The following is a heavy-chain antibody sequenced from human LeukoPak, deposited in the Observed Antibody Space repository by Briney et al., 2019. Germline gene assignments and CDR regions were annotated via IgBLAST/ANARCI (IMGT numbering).Heavy chain of an antibody. Sequence: GGSLRLSCAASGFTFQNFDMSWVRQAPGKGLEWVSSISRSGAYAHYADSVKGRFTISRDNSRNRLYLQMDSLRVEDTAIYYCGRDWKLDYWGQGILVTVSS. J-gene: IGHJ4*02. CDR3: GRDWKLDY. V-gene: IGHV3-23*01. CDR1: GFTFQNFD. CDR2: ISRSGAYA. D-gene: IGHD1-1*01.